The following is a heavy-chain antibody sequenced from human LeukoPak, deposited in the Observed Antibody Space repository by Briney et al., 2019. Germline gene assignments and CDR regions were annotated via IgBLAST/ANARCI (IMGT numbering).Heavy chain of an antibody. J-gene: IGHJ5*02. V-gene: IGHV3-30-3*01. Sequence: GRSLRPSCAASGFTFKTYTTHWVRQAPGKGPECVAVMSNDGSDRYYADSVKGRFTISRDNSKSTLYLQMNSLRAEVTAVYYCARDNYKGEPGDILTWNWFDPWGQGTLVTVSS. CDR2: MSNDGSDR. CDR3: ARDNYKGEPGDILTWNWFDP. CDR1: GFTFKTYT. D-gene: IGHD3-9*01.